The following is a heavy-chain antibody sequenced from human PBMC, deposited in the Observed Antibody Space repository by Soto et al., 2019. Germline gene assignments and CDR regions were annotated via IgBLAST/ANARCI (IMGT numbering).Heavy chain of an antibody. J-gene: IGHJ6*02. V-gene: IGHV3-30*18. D-gene: IGHD6-19*01. CDR1: GFTFSSYG. CDR3: AKELSGWTRAPGYYYGMDV. Sequence: PGGSLRLSCAASGFTFSSYGMHWVRQGPGKGLEWVAVISYDGSNKYYADSVKGRFTISRDNSKNTLYLQMNSLRAEDTAVYYCAKELSGWTRAPGYYYGMDVWGQGTTVTVSS. CDR2: ISYDGSNK.